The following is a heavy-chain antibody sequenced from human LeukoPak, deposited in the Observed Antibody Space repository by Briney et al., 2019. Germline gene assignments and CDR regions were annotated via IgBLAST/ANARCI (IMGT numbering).Heavy chain of an antibody. CDR2: INPNSGGT. V-gene: IGHV1-2*02. CDR1: GYTFTGYC. D-gene: IGHD2-2*01. Sequence: ASVKVSCKASGYTFTGYCIHWVRQAPGQGLEWMGWINPNSGGTNYAQKFQGRVTMTRDTSISTAYMELSRLRSDDTAVYYCARDFEYCSSTSCSDAFDIWGQGTMVTVSS. J-gene: IGHJ3*02. CDR3: ARDFEYCSSTSCSDAFDI.